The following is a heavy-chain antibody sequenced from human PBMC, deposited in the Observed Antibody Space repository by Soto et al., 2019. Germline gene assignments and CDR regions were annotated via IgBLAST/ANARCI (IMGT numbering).Heavy chain of an antibody. D-gene: IGHD4-17*01. Sequence: ASVKVSCKASGYTFTSYGISWVRQAPGQGLEWMGWIGAYNGNTNYAQKLQGRVTMTTDTSTSTAYMELRSLRSDDTAVYYCARVCDYGDYLDYWGQGTLVTVSS. CDR1: GYTFTSYG. J-gene: IGHJ4*02. CDR2: IGAYNGNT. V-gene: IGHV1-18*04. CDR3: ARVCDYGDYLDY.